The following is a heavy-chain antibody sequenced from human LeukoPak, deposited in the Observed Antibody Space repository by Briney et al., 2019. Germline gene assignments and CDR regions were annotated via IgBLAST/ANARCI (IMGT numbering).Heavy chain of an antibody. D-gene: IGHD5-18*01. CDR2: INHSGST. J-gene: IGHJ4*02. V-gene: IGHV4-34*01. CDR1: GGSFSGYY. CDR3: ARGRGFSGYSYGQYYFDY. Sequence: SETLSLTCAVCGGSFSGYYWSLIRQPPGKGLEWIGEINHSGSTNYNPSLKSRVTISVDTSKNQFSLKLSSVTAADTAVYYCARGRGFSGYSYGQYYFDYWGQGTLVTVSS.